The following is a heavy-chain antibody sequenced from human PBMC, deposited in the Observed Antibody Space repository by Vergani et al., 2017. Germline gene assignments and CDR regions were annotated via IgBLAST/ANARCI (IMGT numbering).Heavy chain of an antibody. CDR3: ARHSTVECLVKLGWIDP. V-gene: IGHV4-39*01. D-gene: IGHD6-19*01. J-gene: IGHJ5*02. CDR1: GTSLRSSNYY. Sequence: QLQLQESGPGLVKPSATLSLTCSVSGTSLRSSNYYLGWIRQPPGKWLEWIASIYYSGSTYYNPSLKSRVTISVDTSKNQFSLKLSSVTAADTAVYFCARHSTVECLVKLGWIDPCCREILVTVSS. CDR2: IYYSGST.